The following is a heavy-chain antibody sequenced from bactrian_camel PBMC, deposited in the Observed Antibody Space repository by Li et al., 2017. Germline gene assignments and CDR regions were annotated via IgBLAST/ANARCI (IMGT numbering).Heavy chain of an antibody. CDR3: AAAGHWNTGQYLY. J-gene: IGHJ4*01. CDR2: VSVSGEVT. Sequence: QVQLVESGGGSAQAGGSLKLSCFVSGLTYSATLAWFRQAPGKEREAVAGVSVSGEVTHYGDSVKGRFTASRSGADNTVYLQMNSLKPEDTGMYYCAAAGHWNTGQYLYWGQGTQVTVS. V-gene: IGHV3S53*01. CDR1: GLTYSAT. D-gene: IGHD8*01.